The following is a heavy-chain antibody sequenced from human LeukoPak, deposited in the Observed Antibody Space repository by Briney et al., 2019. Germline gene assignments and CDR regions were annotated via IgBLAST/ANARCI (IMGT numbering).Heavy chain of an antibody. V-gene: IGHV1-69*05. CDR2: IIPIFGTA. D-gene: IGHD5-24*01. CDR1: GGTFSSYA. CDR3: ARGEMATTDWDDAFDI. Sequence: SVKVSCKASGGTFSSYAISWVRQAPGQGLEWMGGIIPIFGTANYAQEFQGRVTITTDESTSTAYTELSSLRSEDTAVYYCARGEMATTDWDDAFDIWGQGTMVTVSS. J-gene: IGHJ3*02.